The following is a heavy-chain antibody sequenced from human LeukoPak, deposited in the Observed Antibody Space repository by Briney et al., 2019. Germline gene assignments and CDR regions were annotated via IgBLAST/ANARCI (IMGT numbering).Heavy chain of an antibody. J-gene: IGHJ5*02. CDR3: ARGSRMFRDFLGHTRFNWFDP. V-gene: IGHV1-2*02. CDR1: GYTFTGYY. CDR2: INPNSGGT. D-gene: IGHD3-3*01. Sequence: ASVKVPCKASGYTFTGYYMHWVRQAPGQGLEWMGWINPNSGGTNYAQKFQGRVTMTRDTSISTAYMELSRLRSDDTAVYYCARGSRMFRDFLGHTRFNWFDPWGQGTLVTVSS.